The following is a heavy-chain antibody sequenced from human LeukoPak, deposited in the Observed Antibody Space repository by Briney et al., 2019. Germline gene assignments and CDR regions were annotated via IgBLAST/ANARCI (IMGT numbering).Heavy chain of an antibody. CDR3: ARGSGSGVPFDY. J-gene: IGHJ4*02. CDR1: GGSVSSGSYY. V-gene: IGHV4-61*01. D-gene: IGHD3-10*01. CDR2: IYYSGST. Sequence: PSETLSLTCIVSGGSVSSGSYYWSWIRQPPGTGLEWIGYIYYSGSTDYNLSLKSRVTISVDTSKNQFSLKLSSVTAADTAVYFCARGSGSGVPFDYWGQGTLVTVSS.